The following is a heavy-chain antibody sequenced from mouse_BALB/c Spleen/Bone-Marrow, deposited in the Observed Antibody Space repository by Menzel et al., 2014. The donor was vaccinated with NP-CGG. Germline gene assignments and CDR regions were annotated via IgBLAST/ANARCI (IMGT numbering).Heavy chain of an antibody. CDR1: GYSITSGYY. V-gene: IGHV3-6*02. Sequence: EVKLVESGPGLVKPSQSLSLTCSVTGYSITSGYYWNWIRQFPGNKLEWMGYISYDGSNNYNPSLKNRISITRDTSKNQFFLKLSSVTTEDTATYYCARGDGNYGGAMDYWGQGTSVTVSS. D-gene: IGHD2-1*01. CDR3: ARGDGNYGGAMDY. J-gene: IGHJ4*01. CDR2: ISYDGSN.